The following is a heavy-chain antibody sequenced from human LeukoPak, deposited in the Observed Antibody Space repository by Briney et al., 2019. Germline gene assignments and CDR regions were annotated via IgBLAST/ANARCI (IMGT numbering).Heavy chain of an antibody. J-gene: IGHJ5*02. CDR2: IYDDDRT. CDR3: TRDRARTQSWVEFDL. V-gene: IGHV3-53*05. Sequence: GGSLRLSSTASGFSVSGTLMDWVRQAPGKGLEWVSVIYDDDRTVYTDSVKGRFTISRDSSKNTVYLQMNSLRPDDSAVYYCTRDRARTQSWVEFDLWGLGTLVTVSS. CDR1: GFSVSGTL. D-gene: IGHD4-11*01.